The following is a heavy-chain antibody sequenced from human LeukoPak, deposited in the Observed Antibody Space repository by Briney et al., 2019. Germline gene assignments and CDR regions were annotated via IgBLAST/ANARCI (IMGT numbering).Heavy chain of an antibody. Sequence: GGSLRLSCAASGFTFNYSWMSWVRQAPGKGLQWVANIKQHGSEKSYLDSVKGRFTISRDNTKNSLFLQMNSLRAEDTAVYYCATVGIDYLASYHFDQWGQGTLVTVSS. D-gene: IGHD2/OR15-2a*01. CDR2: IKQHGSEK. CDR3: ATVGIDYLASYHFDQ. V-gene: IGHV3-7*01. J-gene: IGHJ4*02. CDR1: GFTFNYSW.